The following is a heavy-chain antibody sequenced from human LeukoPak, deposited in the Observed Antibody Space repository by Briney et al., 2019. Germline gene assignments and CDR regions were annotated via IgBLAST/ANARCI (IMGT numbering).Heavy chain of an antibody. CDR3: ARHTDSSGYYPYYFDY. V-gene: IGHV4-59*08. Sequence: SETLSLTCTVSGGSISSYYWSWIRQPPGKGLEWIGYIYYSGSTNYNPSLKSRVTISVDTSKNQFSLKLSSVTAADTAVYYCARHTDSSGYYPYYFDYWGQGTLVTVSS. CDR1: GGSISSYY. D-gene: IGHD3-22*01. CDR2: IYYSGST. J-gene: IGHJ4*02.